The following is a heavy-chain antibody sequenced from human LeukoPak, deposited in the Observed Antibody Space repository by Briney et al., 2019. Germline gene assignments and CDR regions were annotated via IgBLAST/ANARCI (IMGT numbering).Heavy chain of an antibody. CDR3: ARDLYCGGDCYYMACSDH. Sequence: GVSLRLSCAACGYTFSSYSMNWVREAPGKGLEWVSSISSSSSYIYYADSGKSRFTSSRDNAKNSLYIQINREIVEDTSVKCCARDLYCGGDCYYMACSDHGGQGTLVTVS. J-gene: IGHJ4*02. D-gene: IGHD2-21*02. V-gene: IGHV3-21*03. CDR1: GYTFSSYS. CDR2: ISSSSSYI.